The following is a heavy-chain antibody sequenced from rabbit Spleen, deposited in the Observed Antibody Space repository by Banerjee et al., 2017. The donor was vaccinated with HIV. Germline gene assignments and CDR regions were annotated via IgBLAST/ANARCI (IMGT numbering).Heavy chain of an antibody. Sequence: QSLEESGGDLVKPGASLTLTCIASGVSFSGDSYMCWVRQAPGKGLEWIVCIDIGSSGFTYSANWAKGRFTISKTSSTAVTLQITSLTAADTATYFCARDTSSSFSSYGLDLWGPGTLVTVS. CDR1: GVSFSGDSY. D-gene: IGHD1-1*01. J-gene: IGHJ6*01. CDR3: ARDTSSSFSSYGLDL. CDR2: IDIGSSGFT. V-gene: IGHV1S40*01.